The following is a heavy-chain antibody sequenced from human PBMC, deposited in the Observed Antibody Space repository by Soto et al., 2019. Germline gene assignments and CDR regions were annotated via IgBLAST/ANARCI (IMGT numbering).Heavy chain of an antibody. CDR1: GGSFSGYY. Sequence: SETLTLTCAVYGGSFSGYYWSWIRQPPGKGLEWIGEINHSGSTYYNPSLKSRVTISVDTSKNQFSLKLSSVTAADTAVYYCARSEGYELYYYYYYGMDVWGQGTTVTVSS. J-gene: IGHJ6*02. V-gene: IGHV4-34*01. D-gene: IGHD3-3*01. CDR2: INHSGST. CDR3: ARSEGYELYYYYYYGMDV.